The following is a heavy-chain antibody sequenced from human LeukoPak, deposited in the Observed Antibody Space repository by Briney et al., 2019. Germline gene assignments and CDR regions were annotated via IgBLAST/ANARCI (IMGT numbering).Heavy chain of an antibody. CDR1: GGSVSSYY. D-gene: IGHD2-15*01. J-gene: IGHJ4*02. Sequence: SETLSLTCTVSGGSVSSYYWSWIRQPPGKGLEWIGYIYYSGSTNYNPSLKSRVTISVDTSKNQFSLKLSSVTAAGTAVYYCATTPGNYWGQGTLVTVSS. V-gene: IGHV4-59*02. CDR2: IYYSGST. CDR3: ATTPGNY.